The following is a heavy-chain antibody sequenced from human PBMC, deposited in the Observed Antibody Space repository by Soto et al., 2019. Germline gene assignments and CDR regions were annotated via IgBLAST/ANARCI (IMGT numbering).Heavy chain of an antibody. CDR1: GGSISSSSYY. J-gene: IGHJ6*03. Sequence: SETLSLTCTVSGGSISSSSYYWGWIRQPPGKGLEWIGSIYYSGSTYYNPSLKSRVTVSVDTSKNQFSLKLSSVTAADKAVYYCARHARDIVLMVYAIPQGGYMDVWGKGTTVTVSS. CDR2: IYYSGST. CDR3: ARHARDIVLMVYAIPQGGYMDV. D-gene: IGHD2-8*01. V-gene: IGHV4-39*01.